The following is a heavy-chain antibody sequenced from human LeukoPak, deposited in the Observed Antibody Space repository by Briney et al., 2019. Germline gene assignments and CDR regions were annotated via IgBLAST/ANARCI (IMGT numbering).Heavy chain of an antibody. CDR2: IYYSGNT. V-gene: IGHV4-39*07. CDR3: VVRGVISKEVPYYFDY. D-gene: IGHD3-10*01. Sequence: PSETLSLTCIVSGGSISSTTYYWGWIRQPPGKRLEWIGSIYYSGNTYYNPSLKSRVTISVDTSKNQFSLKLSSVTAADTAVYYCVVRGVISKEVPYYFDYWGQGTLVTVSS. CDR1: GGSISSTTYY. J-gene: IGHJ4*02.